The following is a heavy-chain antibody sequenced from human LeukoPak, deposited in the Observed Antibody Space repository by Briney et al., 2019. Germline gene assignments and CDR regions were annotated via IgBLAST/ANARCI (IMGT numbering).Heavy chain of an antibody. V-gene: IGHV1-69*13. CDR2: IIPIFGTA. CDR1: GGTFSSYA. Sequence: ASVKVSFKASGGTFSSYAISWVRQAPGQGLEWMGGIIPIFGTANYAQKFQGRVTITADESTSTAYMELSSLRSEDTAVYYCARGLCSGGSCYYFDYWGQGTLVTVSS. D-gene: IGHD2-15*01. CDR3: ARGLCSGGSCYYFDY. J-gene: IGHJ4*02.